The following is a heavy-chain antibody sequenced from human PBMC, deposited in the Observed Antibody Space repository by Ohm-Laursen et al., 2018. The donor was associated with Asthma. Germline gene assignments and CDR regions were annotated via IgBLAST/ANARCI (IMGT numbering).Heavy chain of an antibody. Sequence: SLRLSCAASGFTVSSNYMSWVRQAPGKGLEWVSGISWNSGSIGYADSVKGRFTISRDNSKNTLYLQMNSLRAEDTAVYYCARDFSYSSGWDGYFQHWGRGTLVTVSS. J-gene: IGHJ1*01. CDR1: GFTVSSNY. CDR3: ARDFSYSSGWDGYFQH. V-gene: IGHV3-66*03. D-gene: IGHD6-19*01. CDR2: ISWNSGSI.